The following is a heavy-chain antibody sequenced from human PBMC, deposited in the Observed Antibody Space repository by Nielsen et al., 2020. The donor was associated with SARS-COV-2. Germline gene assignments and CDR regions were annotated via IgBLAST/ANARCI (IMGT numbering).Heavy chain of an antibody. CDR1: GFTFSSYS. Sequence: GGSLRLSCAASGFTFSSYSMNWVRQAPGKGLEWVSSISSSSSYIYYADSVKGRFTISRDNAKNSLYLQMNSLRAEDTAVYYCARVAVVVPAAIGPHPPQFDYWGQGTLVTVSS. D-gene: IGHD2-2*01. J-gene: IGHJ4*02. V-gene: IGHV3-21*01. CDR3: ARVAVVVPAAIGPHPPQFDY. CDR2: ISSSSSYI.